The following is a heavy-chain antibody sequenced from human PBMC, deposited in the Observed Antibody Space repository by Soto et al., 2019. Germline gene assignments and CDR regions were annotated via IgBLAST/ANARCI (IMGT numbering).Heavy chain of an antibody. V-gene: IGHV4-59*12. J-gene: IGHJ6*02. Sequence: SETLSLTCTVSGGSISSYYWSWIRQPPGKGLEWIGYIYYSGSTYYNSSLKSRVTISVDTSKNQFSLKLSSVTAADTAVYYCARDREMVDYYYYGMDVWGQGTTVTVSS. CDR1: GGSISSYY. D-gene: IGHD2-15*01. CDR3: ARDREMVDYYYYGMDV. CDR2: IYYSGST.